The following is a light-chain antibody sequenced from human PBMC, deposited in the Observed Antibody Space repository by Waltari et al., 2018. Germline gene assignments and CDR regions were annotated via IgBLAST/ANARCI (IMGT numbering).Light chain of an antibody. Sequence: SFELTQPPSVSVSPAQTASIPCSGYTLPHHSTYWYQQTAGQAPVLVIFKDTERPSGIPERFSGSSSGTVVTLTITGVRTEDEADYYCQSADSITTFEVFGGGTKLTVL. CDR3: QSADSITTFEV. CDR2: KDT. CDR1: TLPHHS. J-gene: IGLJ3*02. V-gene: IGLV3-25*03.